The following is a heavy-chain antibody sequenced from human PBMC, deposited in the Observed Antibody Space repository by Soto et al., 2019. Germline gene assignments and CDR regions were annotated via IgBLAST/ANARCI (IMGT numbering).Heavy chain of an antibody. Sequence: SETLSLTCAVSGGSISSGGYSWSWIRQPPGKGLKWIGYIYHSGSTYYNTSLKSRVTISVDRDKSQLSMKLSSVTDADTAVYTCAVYVATSGVRFDPWGQGTLVTVSS. CDR2: IYHSGST. V-gene: IGHV4-30-2*01. CDR3: AVYVATSGVRFDP. CDR1: GGSISSGGYS. J-gene: IGHJ5*02. D-gene: IGHD2-15*01.